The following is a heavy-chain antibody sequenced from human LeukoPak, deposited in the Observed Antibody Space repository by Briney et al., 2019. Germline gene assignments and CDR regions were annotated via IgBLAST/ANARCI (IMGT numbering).Heavy chain of an antibody. V-gene: IGHV3-30*02. CDR1: GFTLSSYG. Sequence: PGGSLRLSCAASGFTLSSYGMHWVRQAPGKGLEGVAFIRYDGSNKYYADSVKGRFTISRDNSKNTLYLQMNSLRAEDTAVYYCAKDLFLGYCSSTSCYNWFDPWGQGTLVTVSS. CDR2: IRYDGSNK. D-gene: IGHD2-2*01. CDR3: AKDLFLGYCSSTSCYNWFDP. J-gene: IGHJ5*02.